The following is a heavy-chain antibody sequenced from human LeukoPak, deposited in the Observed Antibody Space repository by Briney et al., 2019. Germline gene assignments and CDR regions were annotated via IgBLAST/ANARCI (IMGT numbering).Heavy chain of an antibody. J-gene: IGHJ4*02. D-gene: IGHD6-6*01. V-gene: IGHV3-66*01. CDR1: GFTVSSNY. CDR3: ASSGSIAARLTY. CDR2: IYSGGTI. Sequence: GGSLRLSCAASGFTVSSNYMSWVRQAPGKGLEWVSVIYSGGTIYYADSVKGRFTISGDNSKNTLYLQMNSLRAEDTAVYYCASSGSIAARLTYWGQGTLVTISS.